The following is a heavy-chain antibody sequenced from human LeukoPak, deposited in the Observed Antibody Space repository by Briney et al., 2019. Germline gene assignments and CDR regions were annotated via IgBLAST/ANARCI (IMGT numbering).Heavy chain of an antibody. D-gene: IGHD2-21*01. V-gene: IGHV4-59*12. J-gene: IGHJ5*02. Sequence: SETLSLTCTVSGGSISSYYWSWIRQPPGKGLEWIGYIYYSGSTSYSGNTNYNPSLKSRVTILVDTSKNQFSLKLSSVTAADTAVYYCARDRRGSINWFDPWGQGTLVTVSS. CDR3: ARDRRGSINWFDP. CDR2: IYYSGST. CDR1: GGSISSYY.